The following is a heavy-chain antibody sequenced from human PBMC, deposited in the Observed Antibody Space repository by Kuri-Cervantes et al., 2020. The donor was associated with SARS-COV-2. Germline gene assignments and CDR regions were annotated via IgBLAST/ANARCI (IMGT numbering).Heavy chain of an antibody. Sequence: SVKVSCKASGGTFSSYAISWVRQAPGKGLEWMGGIIPVFGIANYSQKFQGRVAITADESTSTAYMELSSLRSEDTAVFYCARESLGSGTLSGFYYKDVWGKGTTVTVSS. V-gene: IGHV1-69*13. CDR3: ARESLGSGTLSGFYYKDV. D-gene: IGHD3-10*01. J-gene: IGHJ6*03. CDR2: IIPVFGIA. CDR1: GGTFSSYA.